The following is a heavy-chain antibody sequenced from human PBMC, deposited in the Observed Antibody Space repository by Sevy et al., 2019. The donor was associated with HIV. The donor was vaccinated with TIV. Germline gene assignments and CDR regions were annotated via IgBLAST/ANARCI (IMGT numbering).Heavy chain of an antibody. J-gene: IGHJ5*02. CDR3: ARYITAAGSGWFDP. Sequence: GGSLRLSCAASGFTVSSIYMSWVHQAPGKGLEWVSIIYSSGTTYYADSVKGRFTISRDNSKNTLCLQMNSLRAEDTAVYYCARYITAAGSGWFDPWGQGTLVTVSS. CDR1: GFTVSSIY. CDR2: IYSSGTT. D-gene: IGHD6-13*01. V-gene: IGHV3-66*02.